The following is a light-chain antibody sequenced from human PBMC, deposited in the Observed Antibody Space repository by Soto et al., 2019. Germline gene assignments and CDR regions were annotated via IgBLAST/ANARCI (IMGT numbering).Light chain of an antibody. CDR2: WAS. CDR1: QTVLYSSTNKNY. Sequence: DIVMTQSPESLAVSLGERATINCKSSQTVLYSSTNKNYLAWYQQKPGQPPKLLIYWASTRESGVPDRFSGSGSGTDFTLTISSLQAEDVALYYCQHYYSTPPTFGQGTKVEIK. J-gene: IGKJ1*01. V-gene: IGKV4-1*01. CDR3: QHYYSTPPT.